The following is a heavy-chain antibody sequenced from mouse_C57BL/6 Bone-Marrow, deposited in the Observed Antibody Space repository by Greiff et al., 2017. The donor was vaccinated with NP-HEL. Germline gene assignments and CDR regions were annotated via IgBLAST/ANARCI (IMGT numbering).Heavy chain of an antibody. V-gene: IGHV1-82*01. D-gene: IGHD1-1*02. CDR1: GYAFSSSW. J-gene: IGHJ1*03. CDR2: IYPGDGDT. CDR3: AKTPLYYYGGRYFDV. Sequence: VQVVESGPELVKPGASVKISCKASGYAFSSSWMNWVKQRPGKGLEWIGRIYPGDGDTNYNGKFKGKATLTADKSSSTAYMQLSSLTSEDSAVYFCAKTPLYYYGGRYFDVWGTGTTVTVSS.